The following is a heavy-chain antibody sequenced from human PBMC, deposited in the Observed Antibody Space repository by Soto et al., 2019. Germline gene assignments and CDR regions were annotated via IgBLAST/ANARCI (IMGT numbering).Heavy chain of an antibody. CDR3: AKGPSAVIVVVPAAMCWFDP. Sequence: GGSLRLSCAASGFTFSSYAMSWVRQAPGKGLEWVSAISGSGGSTYYADSVNGRFTISRDNSKNTLYLQMNSLRAEDTAVYYCAKGPSAVIVVVPAAMCWFDPWGQGTLVTVSS. V-gene: IGHV3-23*01. J-gene: IGHJ5*02. CDR2: ISGSGGST. CDR1: GFTFSSYA. D-gene: IGHD2-2*01.